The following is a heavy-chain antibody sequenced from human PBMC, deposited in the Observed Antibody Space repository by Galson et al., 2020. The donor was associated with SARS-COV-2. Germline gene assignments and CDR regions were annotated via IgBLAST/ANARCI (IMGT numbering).Heavy chain of an antibody. Sequence: TGGSLRLSCAASRFTFNSYAIHWVRQAPGKGLEWVAVISYDGSNKNYAASVKGRFTISRDNSKNTLYLQMNSLRAEDTAVYYCARDKYSSSWRGGYYYYYGMDVWGQGTTVTVSS. CDR2: ISYDGSNK. CDR3: ARDKYSSSWRGGYYYYYGMDV. V-gene: IGHV3-30*04. D-gene: IGHD6-13*01. CDR1: RFTFNSYA. J-gene: IGHJ6*02.